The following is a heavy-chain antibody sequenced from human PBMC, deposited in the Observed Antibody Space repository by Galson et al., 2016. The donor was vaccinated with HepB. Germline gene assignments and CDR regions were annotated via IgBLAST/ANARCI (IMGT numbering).Heavy chain of an antibody. D-gene: IGHD4-17*01. Sequence: SLRLSCAAFGFSFSTYAMSWVRQAPGKGLEWVSIISGSSGRIYYADSVKGRFTISRDNSKNTLHLQMNTLRAGDTAVYYCARGMTVTTIYTNLEYWGQGTLVTVSS. CDR3: ARGMTVTTIYTNLEY. CDR2: ISGSSGRI. J-gene: IGHJ4*02. V-gene: IGHV3-23*01. CDR1: GFSFSTYA.